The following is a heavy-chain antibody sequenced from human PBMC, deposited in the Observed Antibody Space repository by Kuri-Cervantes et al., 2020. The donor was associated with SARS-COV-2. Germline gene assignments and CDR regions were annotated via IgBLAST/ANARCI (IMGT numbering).Heavy chain of an antibody. CDR1: GGSVSGYY. D-gene: IGHD3-16*02. CDR3: AGESAQGTFGGVIVIIDY. CDR2: IYTSGST. Sequence: LETLSLTCAVNGGSVSGYYWSWIRQPAGKGLEWIGRIYTSGSTNYNPSLKSRVTMSVDTSKNQFSLKLSSVTAADTAVYYCAGESAQGTFGGVIVIIDYWGQGTLVTVSS. V-gene: IGHV4-4*07. J-gene: IGHJ4*02.